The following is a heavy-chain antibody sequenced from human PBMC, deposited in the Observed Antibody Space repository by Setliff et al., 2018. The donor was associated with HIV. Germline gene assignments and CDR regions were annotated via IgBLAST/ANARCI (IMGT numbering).Heavy chain of an antibody. CDR1: GFTFSSYV. D-gene: IGHD1-26*01. V-gene: IGHV3-30-3*01. Sequence: LSLSCAATGFTFSSYVLHWVRQAPGKGLEWVAVMSTGGGIKIYADSVKGRFTISRDNSKNTLFLQMNSLRPEDTATYYCVRDPIEGYPDYFDYWGQGTLVTVSS. CDR2: MSTGGGIK. CDR3: VRDPIEGYPDYFDY. J-gene: IGHJ4*02.